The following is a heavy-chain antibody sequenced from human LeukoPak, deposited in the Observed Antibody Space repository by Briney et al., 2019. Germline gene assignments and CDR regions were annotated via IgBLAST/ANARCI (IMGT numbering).Heavy chain of an antibody. D-gene: IGHD6-19*01. V-gene: IGHV4-61*01. Sequence: SETLSLTCTVSGGSVSSGSYYWSWIRQPPGKGLEWIGYIYYSGSTNYNPSLKSRVTMSVDTSKNQFSLKLRSVTAADTAVYYCARDPHSSGWYYFDYWGQGTLVTVSS. J-gene: IGHJ4*02. CDR2: IYYSGST. CDR1: GGSVSSGSYY. CDR3: ARDPHSSGWYYFDY.